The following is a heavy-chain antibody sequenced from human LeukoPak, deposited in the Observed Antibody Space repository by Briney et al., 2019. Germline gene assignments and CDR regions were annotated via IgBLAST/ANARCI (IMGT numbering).Heavy chain of an antibody. CDR1: GFTFSSYE. CDR3: ARDGQYNWNYVDAFDI. J-gene: IGHJ3*02. CDR2: ISSSGSTI. D-gene: IGHD1-7*01. V-gene: IGHV3-48*03. Sequence: GGSLRLSCAASGFTFSSYEMNWVRQAPGKGLEWVSYISSSGSTIYYADSVKGRFTISRDNAKNSLYLRMNSLRAEDTAVYYCARDGQYNWNYVDAFDIWGQGTMVTVSS.